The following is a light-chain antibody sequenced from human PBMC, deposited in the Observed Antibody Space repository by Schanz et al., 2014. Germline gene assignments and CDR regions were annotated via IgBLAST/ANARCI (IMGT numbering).Light chain of an antibody. J-gene: IGLJ2*01. CDR2: DVS. CDR3: SSYTSSSTLP. CDR1: SSDVGGYNY. V-gene: IGLV2-14*03. Sequence: QSALTQPASVSGSPGQSITISCTGTSSDVGGYNYVSWYQQYPGKAPKLMIYDVSHRPSGVSNRFSGSKSGNTASLTISGLQAEDEADYYCSSYTSSSTLPFGGGTKLTVL.